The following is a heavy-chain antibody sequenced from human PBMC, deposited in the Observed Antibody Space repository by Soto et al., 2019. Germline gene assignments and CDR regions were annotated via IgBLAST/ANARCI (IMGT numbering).Heavy chain of an antibody. J-gene: IGHJ4*02. CDR2: IYYSGST. CDR1: GGSISSYY. Sequence: PSETLSLTCTVSGGSISSYYWSWIRQPPGKGLEWIGYIYYSGSTNYNPSLKSRVTISVDTSKNQFSLKLSSVTAADTAVYYCAGFPENYRVFDYGGREPRVPVPS. D-gene: IGHD3-10*01. CDR3: AGFPENYRVFDY. V-gene: IGHV4-59*01.